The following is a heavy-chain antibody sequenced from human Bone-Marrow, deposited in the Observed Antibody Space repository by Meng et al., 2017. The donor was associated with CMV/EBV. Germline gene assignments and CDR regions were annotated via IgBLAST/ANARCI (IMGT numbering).Heavy chain of an antibody. J-gene: IGHJ3*02. V-gene: IGHV3-9*01. CDR2: ISWNSGSI. CDR3: AKDTGATLGGWAFDI. CDR1: GFTFDDYA. D-gene: IGHD1-26*01. Sequence: GGSLRLSCAASGFTFDDYAMHWVRQAPGKGLEWVSGISWNSGSIGYADSVKGRFTISRDNAKNSLYLQMNSLRAEDTALYYCAKDTGATLGGWAFDIWGQGTMVTVSS.